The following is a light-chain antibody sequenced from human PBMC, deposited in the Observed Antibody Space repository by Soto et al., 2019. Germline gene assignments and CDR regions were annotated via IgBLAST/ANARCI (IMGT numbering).Light chain of an antibody. Sequence: EIVLTQSPGTLSLSPGERPTLSCRGSQSVSSSYLAWYQQKPGQAPRLLSNGASSRATGIPDRFSGSGSATAFSLTISRLEPEDFAVYYCQQYGSSPPWTFGQGTKVDIK. J-gene: IGKJ1*01. CDR1: QSVSSSY. CDR2: GAS. CDR3: QQYGSSPPWT. V-gene: IGKV3-20*01.